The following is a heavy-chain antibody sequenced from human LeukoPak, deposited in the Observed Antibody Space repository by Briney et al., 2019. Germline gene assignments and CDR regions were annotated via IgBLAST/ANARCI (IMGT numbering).Heavy chain of an antibody. Sequence: PSETLSLTCDVSGVSFSTYYWSWIRQSPEKGLEWIGEVNHSGSTNLNPSLKSRVTISVDTSKNQFSLKLSSVTAADTAIYYCARQLYGSDYWGQGTLVTVSS. CDR3: ARQLYGSDY. J-gene: IGHJ4*02. CDR2: VNHSGST. D-gene: IGHD4-17*01. CDR1: GVSFSTYY. V-gene: IGHV4-34*01.